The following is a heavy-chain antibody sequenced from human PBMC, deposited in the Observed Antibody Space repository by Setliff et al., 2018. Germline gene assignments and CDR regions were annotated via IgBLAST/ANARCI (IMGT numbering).Heavy chain of an antibody. CDR1: GGSISSYY. D-gene: IGHD2-21*02. J-gene: IGHJ4*02. V-gene: IGHV4-4*07. Sequence: SETLSLTCTVSGGSISSYYRSRIRQPAGKGLEWIGRIYTSGSTNYNPSLKSRVTMSVDTSKNQFSLKLSSVTAADTAVYYCARGLGHGGDSDYWGQGILVTVSS. CDR3: ARGLGHGGDSDY. CDR2: IYTSGST.